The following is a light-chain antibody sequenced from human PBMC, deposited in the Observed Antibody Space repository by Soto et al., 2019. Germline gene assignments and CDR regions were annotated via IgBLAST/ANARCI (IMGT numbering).Light chain of an antibody. CDR1: SSDVGGYNF. CDR3: CSFAGTYIHVV. V-gene: IGLV2-11*01. J-gene: IGLJ1*01. CDR2: DVN. Sequence: QSALTQPRSVSGSPGQSVTVSCTGTSSDVGGYNFVSWYQQYPGEAPKLMIYDVNKRPSGVPDRFSGSKSDNTASLTISGLQTEDEADYYCCSFAGTYIHVVFGTGTKLTVL.